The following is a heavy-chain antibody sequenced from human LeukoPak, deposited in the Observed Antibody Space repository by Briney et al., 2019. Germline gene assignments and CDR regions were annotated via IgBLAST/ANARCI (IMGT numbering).Heavy chain of an antibody. J-gene: IGHJ4*02. CDR1: GGSFSGYY. CDR3: ARLKVPAALPLPFDY. CDR2: INHSGST. Sequence: SETLSLTCAVYGGSFSGYYWNWIRQPPGKGLEWIGEINHSGSTNYNPSLKSRVTISVDTSKNQFSLKPSSVPAAHTAVYYCARLKVPAALPLPFDYWGQGTLVTVSS. D-gene: IGHD2-2*01. V-gene: IGHV4-34*01.